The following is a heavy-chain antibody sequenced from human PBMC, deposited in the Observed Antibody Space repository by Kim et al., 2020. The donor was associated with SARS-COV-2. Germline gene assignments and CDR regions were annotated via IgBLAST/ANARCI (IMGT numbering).Heavy chain of an antibody. CDR2: INPNSGGT. CDR1: GYTFTGYY. V-gene: IGHV1-2*02. J-gene: IGHJ5*02. D-gene: IGHD1-26*01. CDR3: ARDAVLWVAGGINWFDP. Sequence: ASVKVSCKASGYTFTGYYMHWVRQAPGQGLEWMGWINPNSGGTNYAQKFQGRVTMTRDTSISTAYMELSRLRSDDTAVYYCARDAVLWVAGGINWFDPWGQGTLVTVSS.